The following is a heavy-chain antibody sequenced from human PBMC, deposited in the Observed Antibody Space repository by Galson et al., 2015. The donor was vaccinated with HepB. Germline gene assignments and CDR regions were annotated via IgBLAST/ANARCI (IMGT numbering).Heavy chain of an antibody. V-gene: IGHV3-30-3*01. CDR1: GFTFSSYA. J-gene: IGHJ4*02. CDR3: ARDLDGYSSSLGDY. CDR2: ISYDGSNK. Sequence: SLRLSCAASGFTFSSYAMHWVRQAPGKGLEWVAVISYDGSNKYYADSVKGRFTISRDNSKNTLYLQMNSLRAEDTAVYYCARDLDGYSSSLGDYWGQGTLVTVSS. D-gene: IGHD6-13*01.